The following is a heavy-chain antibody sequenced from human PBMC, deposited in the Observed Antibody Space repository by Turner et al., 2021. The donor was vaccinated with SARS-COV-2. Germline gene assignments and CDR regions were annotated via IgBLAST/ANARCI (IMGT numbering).Heavy chain of an antibody. Sequence: QVQLVQSGAAVKKPGSSVKVSCKSSGGTFSSYAISWVRQAPGQGLEWMGGIIPIFGTANYGQKFQGRVTITPEESTGTAYMELSRLRSEDTAVYYWARPSGINGITEWFDPWGQGTLVTVSS. J-gene: IGHJ5*02. CDR2: IIPIFGTA. V-gene: IGHV1-69*01. CDR3: ARPSGINGITEWFDP. D-gene: IGHD1-20*01. CDR1: GGTFSSYA.